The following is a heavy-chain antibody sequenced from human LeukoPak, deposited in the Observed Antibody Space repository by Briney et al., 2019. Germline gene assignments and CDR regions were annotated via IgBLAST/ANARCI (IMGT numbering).Heavy chain of an antibody. CDR2: ISWNSGSI. Sequence: GGSLSLCCAASGFTFDDYAMHWVRQAPGKGLEWVSVISWNSGSIGYAYSVKGRFTISRDNAKNSLYLQMNSLRAEDTSLYYCAKDINWDIVVVPAALTPANFDDWNQGTLVTVSS. V-gene: IGHV3-9*01. D-gene: IGHD2-2*01. CDR1: GFTFDDYA. J-gene: IGHJ4*02. CDR3: AKDINWDIVVVPAALTPANFDD.